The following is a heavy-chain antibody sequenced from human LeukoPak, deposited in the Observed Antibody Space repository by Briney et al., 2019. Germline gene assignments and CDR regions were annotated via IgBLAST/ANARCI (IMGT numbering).Heavy chain of an antibody. Sequence: GGSLTLSWAAAGFTFSSYAISWVRQAPGQGLVWVSAISGSGGSTYYADSGKCRFTISRDNSKNTLYLQMNSLRAEDTAVYYCAKIVATITEPTVFDYWGQGTLVTVSS. CDR1: GFTFSSYA. D-gene: IGHD5-12*01. CDR2: ISGSGGST. J-gene: IGHJ4*02. CDR3: AKIVATITEPTVFDY. V-gene: IGHV3-23*01.